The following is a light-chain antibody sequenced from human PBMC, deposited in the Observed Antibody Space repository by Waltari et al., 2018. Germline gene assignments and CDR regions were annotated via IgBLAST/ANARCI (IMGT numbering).Light chain of an antibody. V-gene: IGLV4-69*01. Sequence: QLVLTQSPSAPASLVASVKLTCTLSSGHSSNVLAWLLQQPEKGPRYLMKVNSDGSHNKGDEIPDRFSGSSSGAERYLTISSLQSEDEADYYCQTGGHGTWVFGGGTKLTVL. CDR2: VNSDGSH. CDR3: QTGGHGTWV. CDR1: SGHSSNV. J-gene: IGLJ3*02.